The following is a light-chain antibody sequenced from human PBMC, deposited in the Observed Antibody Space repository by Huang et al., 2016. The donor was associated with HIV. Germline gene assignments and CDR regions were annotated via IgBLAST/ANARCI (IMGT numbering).Light chain of an antibody. CDR1: QSLLHSNGYNY. J-gene: IGKJ4*01. CDR3: MQVVQTPPT. V-gene: IGKV2-28*01. CDR2: LGS. Sequence: DIVMTQSPLSLPVTPGEPASISCRSSQSLLHSNGYNYLDWYLQKPGQSPQLLIYLGSNRASGVPDRFSGSGSGTDFTLKISRVEDEDVGVYYCMQVVQTPPTFGGGTKVEIK.